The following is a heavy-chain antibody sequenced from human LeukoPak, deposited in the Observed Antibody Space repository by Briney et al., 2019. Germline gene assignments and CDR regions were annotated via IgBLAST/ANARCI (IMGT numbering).Heavy chain of an antibody. J-gene: IGHJ4*02. CDR1: GLTFSGHW. CDR2: IKEDGSKK. CDR3: ATPLDYHDNSGFHQGGD. D-gene: IGHD3-22*01. Sequence: GGSLRLSCAASGLTFSGHWMTWVRQAPGKGLEWVVNIKEDGSKKNYVDSVKGRFTISRDNAKNSLYLQMTSLRAEDTAMYYCATPLDYHDNSGFHQGGDWGQGTLVTVSS. V-gene: IGHV3-7*03.